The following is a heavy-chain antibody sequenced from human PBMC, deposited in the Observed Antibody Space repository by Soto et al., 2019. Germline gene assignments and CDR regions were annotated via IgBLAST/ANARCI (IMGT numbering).Heavy chain of an antibody. CDR3: ARGSSIAGLYYGMDV. J-gene: IGHJ6*02. D-gene: IGHD6-6*01. CDR2: IYYSGIT. CDR1: GGSISGGGDS. V-gene: IGHV4-30-2*05. Sequence: PLETLCLTCGVCGGSISGGGDSLSWVRRPPGKGLEWIGYIYYSGITYYNPSLKSRVTISLDTSKNQFSLKLSSVTAADTAVYYCARGSSIAGLYYGMDVWGQGTTVTAS.